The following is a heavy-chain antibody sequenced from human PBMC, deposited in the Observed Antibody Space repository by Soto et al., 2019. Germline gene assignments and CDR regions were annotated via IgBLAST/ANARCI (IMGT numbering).Heavy chain of an antibody. J-gene: IGHJ4*02. CDR3: AREKRINMTQEY. V-gene: IGHV1-18*04. D-gene: IGHD3-22*01. CDR2: INGYNGDT. Sequence: VSCKTSDYTFTSFGITWVRQAPLQGLEWMGWINGYNGDTNYAQKFQGRVSMTTDTSTSTAYMELRGLRSDDTAVYYCAREKRINMTQEYWGQGTLVSVSS. CDR1: DYTFTSFG.